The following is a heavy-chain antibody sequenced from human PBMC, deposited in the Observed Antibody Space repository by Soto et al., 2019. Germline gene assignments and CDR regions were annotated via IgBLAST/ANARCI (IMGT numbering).Heavy chain of an antibody. D-gene: IGHD4-17*01. Sequence: PGGSLRLSCAASGFTFSSYGMHWVRQAPGKGLEWVAVISYDGSNKYYADSVKGRFTISRDNSKNTLYLQMNSLRAEDTAVYYCAKDQDKGEYDPQPPDYWGQGTLVTVSS. CDR2: ISYDGSNK. V-gene: IGHV3-30*18. CDR3: AKDQDKGEYDPQPPDY. CDR1: GFTFSSYG. J-gene: IGHJ4*02.